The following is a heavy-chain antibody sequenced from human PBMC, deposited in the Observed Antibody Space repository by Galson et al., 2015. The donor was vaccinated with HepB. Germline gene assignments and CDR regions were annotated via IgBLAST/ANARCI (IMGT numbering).Heavy chain of an antibody. CDR2: IWYDGSKK. CDR1: GFTFSSYG. D-gene: IGHD6-13*01. J-gene: IGHJ6*02. CDR3: ARDRAAAGIYYYGMDV. Sequence: SLRLSCAASGFTFSSYGMHWVRQAPGKGLEWVAVIWYDGSKKYYADSVKGRFTISRDNSKNTLYLQMNSLRAEDTAVYYCARDRAAAGIYYYGMDVWGQGTTVTVSS. V-gene: IGHV3-33*01.